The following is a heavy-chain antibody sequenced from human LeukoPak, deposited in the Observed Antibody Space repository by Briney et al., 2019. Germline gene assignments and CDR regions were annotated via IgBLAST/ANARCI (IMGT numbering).Heavy chain of an antibody. J-gene: IGHJ5*02. CDR2: IKQDGSER. CDR1: GFTFSSYW. Sequence: GGSLRLSCAASGFTFSSYWMSWVRQAPGKGLEWVANIKQDGSERYYVDSVKGRFTISRDNAKNSLYLQMNSLRAEDTAVYYCARDLYGYYGWFDPWGQGTLVTVSS. CDR3: ARDLYGYYGWFDP. D-gene: IGHD4-17*01. V-gene: IGHV3-7*01.